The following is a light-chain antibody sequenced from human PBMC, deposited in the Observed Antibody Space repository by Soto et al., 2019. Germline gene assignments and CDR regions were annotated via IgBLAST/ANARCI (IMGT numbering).Light chain of an antibody. CDR1: QVIKND. CDR2: AAS. J-gene: IGKJ4*01. CDR3: LQDYSYPLT. V-gene: IGKV1-6*01. Sequence: AIQLTQSPSAPSASVGDRVSITCRASQVIKNDLAWYQQKPGKAPKLLIYAASTLHSGVPSRFSGSGSGTDFTLNISSLQPEDFATYYCLQDYSYPLTFGGGSKVDVK.